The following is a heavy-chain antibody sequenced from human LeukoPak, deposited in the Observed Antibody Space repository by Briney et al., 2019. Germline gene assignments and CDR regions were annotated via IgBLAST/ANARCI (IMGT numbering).Heavy chain of an antibody. CDR1: GFTFSSYW. CDR2: IKQDGSEK. J-gene: IGHJ4*02. V-gene: IGHV3-7*03. CDR3: ATTMVRGVPDY. Sequence: EGSLRLSCAASGFTFSSYWMSWVRQAPGKGLEWVANIKQDGSEKYYVDSVKGRFTISRDNAKNSLYLQMNSLRAEDTAVYYCATTMVRGVPDYWGQGTLVTVSS. D-gene: IGHD3-10*01.